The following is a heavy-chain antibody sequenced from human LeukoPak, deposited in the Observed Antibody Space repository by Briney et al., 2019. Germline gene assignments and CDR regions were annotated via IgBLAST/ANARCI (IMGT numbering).Heavy chain of an antibody. Sequence: SETLSLTCTVSGGSISSYYWGWIRQPPGKGLEWIGSIYHSGSTYYNPSLKSRVTISVDTSKNQFSLKLSSVTAADTAVYYCARVGWSSSGNWFDPWGQGTLVTVSS. CDR1: GGSISSYY. V-gene: IGHV4-38-2*02. CDR3: ARVGWSSSGNWFDP. CDR2: IYHSGST. J-gene: IGHJ5*02. D-gene: IGHD6-19*01.